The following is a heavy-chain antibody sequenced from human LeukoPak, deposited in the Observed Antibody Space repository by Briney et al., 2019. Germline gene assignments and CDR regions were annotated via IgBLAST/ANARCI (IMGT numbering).Heavy chain of an antibody. J-gene: IGHJ5*02. CDR1: GGSISGYY. Sequence: SETLSLTCTVSGGSISGYYWSWIRQPPGQGLEWIAYIHSRGYTNYNPSLKSRVTISVDTSKNQFPLKMTSVTAADTAMYYCTKRQGPTSGSYDYFDPWGQGTLVTVSS. CDR3: TKRQGPTSGSYDYFDP. V-gene: IGHV4-4*09. CDR2: IHSRGYT. D-gene: IGHD1-26*01.